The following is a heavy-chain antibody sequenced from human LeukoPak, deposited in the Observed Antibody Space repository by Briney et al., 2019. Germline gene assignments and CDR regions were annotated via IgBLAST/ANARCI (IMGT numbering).Heavy chain of an antibody. J-gene: IGHJ4*02. D-gene: IGHD6-19*01. Sequence: GASVKVSCKASGYTFTSYYMHWVRQAPGQGLEWMGIINPSGGSTSYAQKLQGRVTMTRDTSTSTVYMELSSLRSEDTAVYYCAREIAVAGTDYWGQGTLVTVSS. V-gene: IGHV1-46*01. CDR2: INPSGGST. CDR3: AREIAVAGTDY. CDR1: GYTFTSYY.